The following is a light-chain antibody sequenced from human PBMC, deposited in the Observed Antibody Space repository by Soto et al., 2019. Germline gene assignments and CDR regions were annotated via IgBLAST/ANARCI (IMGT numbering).Light chain of an antibody. CDR1: QSISSS. J-gene: IGKJ5*01. CDR2: ASS. CDR3: QQGDSFPIT. V-gene: IGKV1-12*01. Sequence: DIQMTQSPSSVSASVGDRVTITCRASQSISSSLAWDQQKPGTVPKLLIYASSRLQSGVPSMFSGSEAGTEFTLTITSLQPEDCGTYYCQQGDSFPITFCQGTRLEI.